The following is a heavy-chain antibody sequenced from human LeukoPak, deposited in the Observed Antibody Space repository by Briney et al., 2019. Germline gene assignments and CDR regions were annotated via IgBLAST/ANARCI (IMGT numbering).Heavy chain of an antibody. CDR2: ISYDGSNK. V-gene: IGHV3-30*18. Sequence: GGSLRLSCAASGFTFSSYGMHWVRQAPGKGLEWVAVISYDGSNKYYADSVKGRFTIFRDNSKNTLYLQMNSLRAEDTAVYYCANGQKGDEWELYFDYWGQGTLVTVSS. CDR3: ANGQKGDEWELYFDY. D-gene: IGHD1-26*01. CDR1: GFTFSSYG. J-gene: IGHJ4*02.